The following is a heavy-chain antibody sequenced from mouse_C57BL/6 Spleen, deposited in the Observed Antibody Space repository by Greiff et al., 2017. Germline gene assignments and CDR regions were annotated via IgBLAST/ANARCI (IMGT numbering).Heavy chain of an antibody. Sequence: EVQGVESGGGLVKPGGSLKLSCAASGFTFSDYGMHWVRQAPEKGLEWVAYISSGSSTIYYADTVKGRFTFSRDNATNTLFLQMTSLTSEDTAMYYCARDMVTTEFAYWGQGTLVTVSA. CDR1: GFTFSDYG. D-gene: IGHD2-2*01. J-gene: IGHJ3*01. CDR2: ISSGSSTI. CDR3: ARDMVTTEFAY. V-gene: IGHV5-17*01.